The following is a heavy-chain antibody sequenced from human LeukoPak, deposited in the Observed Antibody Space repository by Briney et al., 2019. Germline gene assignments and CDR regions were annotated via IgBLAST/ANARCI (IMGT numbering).Heavy chain of an antibody. Sequence: GGSLRLSCAASGVIFNDFWMHWLRQAPGKGPVWVSRISSGGSTTYYADFVRGRFTISRENAKNTLYLQMSSLRVDDTAVYYCRMAQCWGQGTLNTVPS. J-gene: IGHJ4*02. CDR3: RMAQC. CDR2: ISSGGSTT. D-gene: IGHD2-8*01. CDR1: GVIFNDFW. V-gene: IGHV3-74*01.